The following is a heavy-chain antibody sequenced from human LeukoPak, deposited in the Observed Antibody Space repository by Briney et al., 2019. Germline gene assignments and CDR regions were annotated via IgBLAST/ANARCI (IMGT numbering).Heavy chain of an antibody. Sequence: SETLSLTCAVSGESFSDYFWTWIRQPPGKGLEWIGEINHRGGTNYNPSLKGRVSISLDTSKNQFSLKLSPATDADTAVYYCARGKGYCSAGSCLNWLDPWGQGTLVIVSS. V-gene: IGHV4-34*01. D-gene: IGHD2-15*01. CDR3: ARGKGYCSAGSCLNWLDP. J-gene: IGHJ5*02. CDR2: INHRGGT. CDR1: GESFSDYF.